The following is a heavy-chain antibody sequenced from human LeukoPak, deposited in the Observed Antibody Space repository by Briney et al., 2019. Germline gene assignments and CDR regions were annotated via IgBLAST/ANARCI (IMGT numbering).Heavy chain of an antibody. CDR3: ARVNYYGSGGNYFDY. Sequence: GESLKFSCKGSGYSFTSYWIGWVRQMPGKGLEWMGIIYPGDSDTRYSPSFQGQVTISADKSISTAYLQWSSLKASDTAMYYCARVNYYGSGGNYFDYWGQGTLVTVSS. V-gene: IGHV5-51*01. J-gene: IGHJ4*02. CDR1: GYSFTSYW. CDR2: IYPGDSDT. D-gene: IGHD3-10*01.